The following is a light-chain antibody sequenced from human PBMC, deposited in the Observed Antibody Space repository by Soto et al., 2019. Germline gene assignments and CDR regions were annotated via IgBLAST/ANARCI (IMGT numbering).Light chain of an antibody. CDR2: KAS. CDR3: QQYNSWPLT. J-gene: IGKJ4*01. V-gene: IGKV1-5*03. CDR1: QSISSW. Sequence: DLQMTQSPSTLSASVGDRVTITCRASQSISSWLAWYQQKPGKAPNLLIYKASSLESGVPSRFSGSGSGTEFILTISSLQPDDFATYYCQQYNSWPLTFGGGTKVEIK.